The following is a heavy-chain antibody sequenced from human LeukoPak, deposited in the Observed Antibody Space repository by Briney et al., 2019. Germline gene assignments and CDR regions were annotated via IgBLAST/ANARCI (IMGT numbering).Heavy chain of an antibody. J-gene: IGHJ4*02. CDR1: GFTFSSYG. V-gene: IGHV3-30*18. CDR3: AKAGGIAVAGTFDY. D-gene: IGHD6-19*01. CDR2: ISYDGSNK. Sequence: GGSLRLSCAASGFTFSSYGMHWVRQAPGKGLEWVAVISYDGSNKYYADSVKGRFTISRDNSENALYLQMNSLRAEDTAVYYCAKAGGIAVAGTFDYWGQGTLVTVSS.